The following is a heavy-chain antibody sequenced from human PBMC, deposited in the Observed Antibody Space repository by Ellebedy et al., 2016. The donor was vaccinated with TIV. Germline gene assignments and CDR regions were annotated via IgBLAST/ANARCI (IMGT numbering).Heavy chain of an antibody. CDR1: GGSISSYY. D-gene: IGHD6-25*01. V-gene: IGHV4-4*07. CDR3: ARDCTSIAAGGFYYYYYMDV. CDR2: IYTSGST. J-gene: IGHJ6*03. Sequence: SETLSLTXTVSGGSISSYYWSWIRQPAGKGLEWIGRIYTSGSTNYNPSLKSRVTMSVDTSKNQFSLKLSSVTAADTAVYYCARDCTSIAAGGFYYYYYMDVWGKGTTVTVSS.